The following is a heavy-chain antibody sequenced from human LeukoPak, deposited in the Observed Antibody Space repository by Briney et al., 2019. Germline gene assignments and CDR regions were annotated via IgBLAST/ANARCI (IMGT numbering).Heavy chain of an antibody. Sequence: ASVKVSCKASGGTFSSYAISWVRQAPGQGLEWMGGIIPIFGTANYAQKFQGRVTITADESTSTAYMELSSLRSEDTAVYYCARLADLEKLRPTRDDAFDIWGQGTMVTVSS. D-gene: IGHD1-26*01. CDR3: ARLADLEKLRPTRDDAFDI. V-gene: IGHV1-69*13. J-gene: IGHJ3*02. CDR2: IIPIFGTA. CDR1: GGTFSSYA.